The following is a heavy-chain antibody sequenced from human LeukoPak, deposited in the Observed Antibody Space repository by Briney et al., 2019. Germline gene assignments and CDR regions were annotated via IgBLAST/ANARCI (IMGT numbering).Heavy chain of an antibody. CDR2: IIPIFGTA. Sequence: KXSCKXSXGTFSXYAISWVRQAPRQGLEWMGGIIPIFGTANYAQKFQGRVTITADESTSTAYMELSSLRSEDTAVYYCARDGRAGLYGMDVWGQGTTVTVSS. CDR3: ARDGRAGLYGMDV. CDR1: XGTFSXYA. V-gene: IGHV1-69*01. J-gene: IGHJ6*02.